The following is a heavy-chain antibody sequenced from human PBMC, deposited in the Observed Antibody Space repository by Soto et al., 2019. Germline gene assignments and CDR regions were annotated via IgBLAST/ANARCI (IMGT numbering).Heavy chain of an antibody. CDR1: GFTFSSYG. Sequence: GGSLRLSRAASGFTFSSYGMHWVSQAPGKGLEWVAVISYDGSNKYYADSVEGRFTISRDNSKNTLYLQMNSLRAEDTAVYYCAKDMTRYSSSLSTRWYYYYGMDVWGQGTTVTVSS. V-gene: IGHV3-30*18. J-gene: IGHJ6*02. CDR3: AKDMTRYSSSLSTRWYYYYGMDV. CDR2: ISYDGSNK. D-gene: IGHD6-13*01.